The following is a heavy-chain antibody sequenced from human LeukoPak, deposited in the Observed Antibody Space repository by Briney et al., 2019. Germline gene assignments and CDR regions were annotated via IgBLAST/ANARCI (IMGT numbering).Heavy chain of an antibody. CDR3: AIGFGVPAVEG. Sequence: SETLSLTCTVSGGSVSSYYWNWIRQPPGKGLEWIGYGYYSGSTNYNPSLKSRVTISVDTSKNQFSLKLTPVTAADTAVYYCAIGFGVPAVEGWGQGTLVTVSS. V-gene: IGHV4-59*02. J-gene: IGHJ4*02. CDR1: GGSVSSYY. CDR2: GYYSGST. D-gene: IGHD2-2*01.